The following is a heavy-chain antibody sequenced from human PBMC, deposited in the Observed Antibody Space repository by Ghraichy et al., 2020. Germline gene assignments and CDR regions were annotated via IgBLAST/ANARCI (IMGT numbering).Heavy chain of an antibody. Sequence: SETLSLTCIVSGYSISSGYYWGWIRQPPGKGLEWIGGIHHIGSTYNNPSLKSRVTMSVDPSKNQLSLRLTSVTAADTAAYFCARVVYCGGDCYYYFDFWGQGTLVTVSS. J-gene: IGHJ4*02. CDR3: ARVVYCGGDCYYYFDF. CDR1: GYSISSGYY. V-gene: IGHV4-38-2*02. D-gene: IGHD2-21*02. CDR2: IHHIGST.